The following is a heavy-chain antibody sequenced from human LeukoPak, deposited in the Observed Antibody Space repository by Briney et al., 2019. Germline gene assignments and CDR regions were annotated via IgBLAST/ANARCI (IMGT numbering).Heavy chain of an antibody. Sequence: GGSLRLSCAASGFTFSNYAMSWVRQAPGKGLEWVSGISGSGGSGSGGSTYYADSVKGRFTISRDNSKNTLYLQMNTLRAEDTALYYCAKAFTETVAGSRGLDFWGQGTLVTVSS. J-gene: IGHJ4*02. CDR2: ISGSGGSGSGGST. V-gene: IGHV3-23*01. CDR3: AKAFTETVAGSRGLDF. D-gene: IGHD6-19*01. CDR1: GFTFSNYA.